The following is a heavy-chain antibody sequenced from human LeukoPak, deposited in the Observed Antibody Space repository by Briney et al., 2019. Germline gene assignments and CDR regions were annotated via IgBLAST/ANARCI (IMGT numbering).Heavy chain of an antibody. V-gene: IGHV1-18*01. CDR1: GYTFSSYG. D-gene: IGHD3-16*02. CDR2: ISVYNGNP. Sequence: ASVKVSCKASGYTFSSYGISRVRQAPGQGLEWMGWISVYNGNPEYAQKFQGRVIMTTDTFTSTAYMELRSLRSDDTAVYYCARDQYDSVWGSHRPYFDYWGQGTLVTVSS. CDR3: ARDQYDSVWGSHRPYFDY. J-gene: IGHJ4*02.